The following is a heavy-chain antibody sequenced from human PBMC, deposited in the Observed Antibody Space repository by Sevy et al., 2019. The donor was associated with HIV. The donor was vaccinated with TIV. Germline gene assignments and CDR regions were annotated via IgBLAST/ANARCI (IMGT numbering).Heavy chain of an antibody. V-gene: IGHV4-30-2*01. CDR2: TYHSGST. D-gene: IGHD3-10*01. Sequence: SETLSLTCAVSGGSFSSDGYSWSWIRQPPGRGREGIGYTYHSGSTYYNPSLKSRVTISVDRSKNQFSLKQSSVTAADTAVYYCARGLLGDAFDIWGQGTMVTVSS. CDR3: ARGLLGDAFDI. J-gene: IGHJ3*02. CDR1: GGSFSSDGYS.